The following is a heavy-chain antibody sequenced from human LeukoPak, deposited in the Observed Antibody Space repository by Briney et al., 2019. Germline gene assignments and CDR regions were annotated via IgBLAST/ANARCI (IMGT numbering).Heavy chain of an antibody. D-gene: IGHD2-21*01. V-gene: IGHV3-30-3*01. Sequence: GGSLRLSCAASGFTFSSYAMHWVRQAAGKGLEWVAVISYDGSNKYYADSVKGRFTISRDNTKNTLYLQMNSLRAEDTALYYCARDLAGYCGDDNCGYWGQGTLVTVSS. CDR3: ARDLAGYCGDDNCGY. CDR1: GFTFSSYA. J-gene: IGHJ4*02. CDR2: ISYDGSNK.